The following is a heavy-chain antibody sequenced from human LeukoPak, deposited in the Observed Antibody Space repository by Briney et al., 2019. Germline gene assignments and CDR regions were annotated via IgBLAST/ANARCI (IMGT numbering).Heavy chain of an antibody. D-gene: IGHD3-16*02. V-gene: IGHV3-74*01. CDR1: GFTFSSYW. J-gene: IGHJ6*03. CDR3: ARSYYDYVWGSYRYTSGGYYYMDV. CDR2: INSDGRST. Sequence: GGSLRLSCAASGFTFSSYWMHSARQAPGKGLVWVSRINSDGRSTSYADSVKGRFTISRDNAKNTLYLQMNSLRAEDTAVYYCARSYYDYVWGSYRYTSGGYYYMDVWGKGTTVTISS.